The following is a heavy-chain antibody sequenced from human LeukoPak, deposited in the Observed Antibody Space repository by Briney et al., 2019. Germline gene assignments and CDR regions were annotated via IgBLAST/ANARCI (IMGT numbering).Heavy chain of an antibody. CDR2: IYYSGST. V-gene: IGHV4-59*01. CDR3: ARDHIDYGSGSNAFDI. CDR1: GGSISSYY. J-gene: IGHJ3*02. D-gene: IGHD3-10*01. Sequence: PSETLSLTCTVSGGSISSYYWSWIRQPPGKGLEWIGYIYYSGSTNYNPSLKSRVTISVDTSKNQFSLKLSSVTAADTAVYYCARDHIDYGSGSNAFDIWGQGTMVTVSS.